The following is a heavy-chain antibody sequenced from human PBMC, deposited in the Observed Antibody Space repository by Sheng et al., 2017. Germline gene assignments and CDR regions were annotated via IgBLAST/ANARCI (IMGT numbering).Heavy chain of an antibody. CDR1: GFTFNTYA. CDR2: VSARGGST. Sequence: EVQLLESGGGLVQPGGSLRLSCAASGFTFNTYAMSWVRLAPGKGLEWVSAVSARGGSTYYAASVEGRFTISRDNSKNILYLEMNNLRVEDAALYYCAKDGEAQWLFSSLSYYDHWGQGTLVSVSS. J-gene: IGHJ4*02. D-gene: IGHD6-19*01. V-gene: IGHV3-23*01. CDR3: AKDGEAQWLFSSLSYYDH.